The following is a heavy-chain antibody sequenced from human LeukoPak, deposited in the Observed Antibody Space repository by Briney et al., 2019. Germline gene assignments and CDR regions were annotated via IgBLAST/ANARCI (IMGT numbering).Heavy chain of an antibody. CDR1: GYSLTSYW. V-gene: IGHV5-51*01. CDR3: ASPVFSSGWTGVDAFDI. CDR2: IYPGDSDT. D-gene: IGHD6-19*01. J-gene: IGHJ3*02. Sequence: GESLKISCKGSGYSLTSYWIGWVRQMPGKGLEWMGIIYPGDSDTRYSPSFQVQVTISADKSISTAYLQWSSLKASDTAMYYCASPVFSSGWTGVDAFDIWGQGTMVTVSS.